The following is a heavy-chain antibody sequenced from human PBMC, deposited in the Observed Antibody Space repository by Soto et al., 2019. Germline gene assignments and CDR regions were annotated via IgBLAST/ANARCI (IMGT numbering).Heavy chain of an antibody. Sequence: SSETLSLTCTVSGGSISSGGYYWSWIRQHPGKGLEWIGYIYYSGSTYYNPSLKSRVTISVDKSKNQFSLKLSSVTAADTAVYYCSRQISTYYYDSSGYDFPSHVDYWGQGTLVTVSS. CDR3: SRQISTYYYDSSGYDFPSHVDY. V-gene: IGHV4-31*09. CDR1: GGSISSGGYY. J-gene: IGHJ4*02. CDR2: IYYSGST. D-gene: IGHD3-22*01.